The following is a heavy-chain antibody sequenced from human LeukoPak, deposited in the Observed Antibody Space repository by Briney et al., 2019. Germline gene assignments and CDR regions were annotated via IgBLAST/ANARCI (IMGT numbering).Heavy chain of an antibody. CDR3: ARGKENLDF. CDR1: GESPSSANW. V-gene: IGHV4-4*02. Sequence: PSGTLPLTCAVSGESPSSANWWIWVRQPPGKGLEWIGEVYHDGSFNYNPSLKSRVTILLDMSKNQFSLSLTSMTVADTAVYYCARGKENLDFWGQGTLVTASS. CDR2: VYHDGSF. D-gene: IGHD2/OR15-2a*01. J-gene: IGHJ4*02.